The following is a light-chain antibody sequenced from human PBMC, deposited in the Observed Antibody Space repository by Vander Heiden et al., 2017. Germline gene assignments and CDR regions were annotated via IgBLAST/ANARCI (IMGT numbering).Light chain of an antibody. CDR3: QQYGTAPPYT. CDR1: QSVPGNY. CDR2: GAS. V-gene: IGKV3-20*01. Sequence: IVLTQSPGPLSLSPGDSATLSCRARQSVPGNYLAWYRQKPGQVPRLLIYGASDRAAGIPDRFSGGGSGTDFTLTISRLEPEDVAVYYCQQYGTAPPYTFGQGTKLEIK. J-gene: IGKJ2*01.